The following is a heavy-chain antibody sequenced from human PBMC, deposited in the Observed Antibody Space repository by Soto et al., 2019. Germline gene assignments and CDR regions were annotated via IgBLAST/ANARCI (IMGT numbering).Heavy chain of an antibody. Sequence: SVKVSCKASGYTLTSYAMHWVRQAPGQRLEWMGWINAGNGNTKYSQKFEGRVTITRDTSASTAYMELSSLRSEDTAVYYCARVGAPSYNWNYPGYWGQGTLVTVSS. V-gene: IGHV1-3*01. D-gene: IGHD1-7*01. CDR2: INAGNGNT. CDR1: GYTLTSYA. J-gene: IGHJ4*02. CDR3: ARVGAPSYNWNYPGY.